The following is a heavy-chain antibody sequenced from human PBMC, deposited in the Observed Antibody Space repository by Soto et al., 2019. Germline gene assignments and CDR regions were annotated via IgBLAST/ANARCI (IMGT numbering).Heavy chain of an antibody. CDR2: INPNSGGT. D-gene: IGHD3-22*01. Sequence: ASVKVSCKASGYTFTGHYVHWVRQAPGQGLEWMGWINPNSGGTNYAQDFQGRVTMTRDTSINTTYMDLSGLRSEDTAVYYCARGNMIVVLTWFDSWGQGPPVTVYS. CDR1: GYTFTGHY. J-gene: IGHJ5*01. V-gene: IGHV1-2*02. CDR3: ARGNMIVVLTWFDS.